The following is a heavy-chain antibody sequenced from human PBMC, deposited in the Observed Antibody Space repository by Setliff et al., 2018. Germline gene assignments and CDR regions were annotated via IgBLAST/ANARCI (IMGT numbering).Heavy chain of an antibody. V-gene: IGHV3-7*03. CDR3: LLPCTSGWHNWADP. CDR1: GFTFSSYS. Sequence: GGSLRLSCEASGFTFSSYSMNWVRQAPGKGLEWVANIKQDGSEKYYVDSVKGRFTISRDNAKNSLYLQMSSLRAEDTAMYYCLLPCTSGWHNWADPWGQGTLVTVSS. D-gene: IGHD6-19*01. J-gene: IGHJ5*02. CDR2: IKQDGSEK.